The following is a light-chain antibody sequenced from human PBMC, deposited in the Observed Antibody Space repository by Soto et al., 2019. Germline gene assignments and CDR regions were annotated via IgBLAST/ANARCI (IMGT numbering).Light chain of an antibody. V-gene: IGLV1-47*01. CDR1: SSNFGAGYA. CDR2: GNN. CDR3: AAWDDSLSGRV. J-gene: IGLJ3*02. Sequence: QSVLTQPPSVSGAPGQRVTISCTGSSSNFGAGYAVHWYQQLPGTAPKLLIYGNNQRPSGVPDRFSGSKSGTSASLAISGLRSEDEADYYCAAWDDSLSGRVFGGGTKLTVL.